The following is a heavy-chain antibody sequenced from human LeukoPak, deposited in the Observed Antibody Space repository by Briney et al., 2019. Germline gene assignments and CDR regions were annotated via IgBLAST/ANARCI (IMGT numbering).Heavy chain of an antibody. CDR1: GYTFTGYY. CDR3: ARDVVRRDFWSGYYAFDY. J-gene: IGHJ4*02. D-gene: IGHD3-3*01. V-gene: IGHV1-2*02. CDR2: INPNSGGT. Sequence: ASVKVSCKASGYTFTGYYMHWVRQAPGQGLEWMGWINPNSGGTNYAQKFQGRVTMTRDTSISTAYMELSRLRSDDTAVYYCARDVVRRDFWSGYYAFDYWGQGTLVTVSS.